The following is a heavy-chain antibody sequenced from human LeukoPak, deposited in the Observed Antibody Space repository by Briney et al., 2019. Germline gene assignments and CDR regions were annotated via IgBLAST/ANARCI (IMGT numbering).Heavy chain of an antibody. D-gene: IGHD2-15*01. V-gene: IGHV3-23*01. CDR2: ISGSGGNT. Sequence: GGSLRLSCAASGFTFSSYAMSWVRQAPGKGLEWVSAISGSGGNTYYADSVKGRFTISRDNSKNTMYLQMNSLRAEDTAVYYCAKDRAGGYCSGGSCSRIYYYYGMDVWGKGTTVTVSS. J-gene: IGHJ6*04. CDR1: GFTFSSYA. CDR3: AKDRAGGYCSGGSCSRIYYYYGMDV.